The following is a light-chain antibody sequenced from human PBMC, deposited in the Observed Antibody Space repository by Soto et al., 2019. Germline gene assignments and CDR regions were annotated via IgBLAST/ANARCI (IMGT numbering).Light chain of an antibody. Sequence: EIVLTQSPGTLSLSPGEGATLSCRASQTVGGNYLAWYQQKPGQAPRLLIYGTSNRATGIPDRFSGSGSGTDFILFISRLEPEDFAVFYCQQYSTSPPTFGGGTKVEIK. J-gene: IGKJ4*01. V-gene: IGKV3-20*01. CDR2: GTS. CDR3: QQYSTSPPT. CDR1: QTVGGNY.